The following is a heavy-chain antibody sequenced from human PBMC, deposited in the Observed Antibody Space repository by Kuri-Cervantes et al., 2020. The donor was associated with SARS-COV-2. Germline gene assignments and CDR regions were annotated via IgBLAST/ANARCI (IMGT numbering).Heavy chain of an antibody. J-gene: IGHJ2*01. CDR2: LWLDGRNT. V-gene: IGHV3-33*08. CDR3: VRDESSWYSADWLSFRFFDL. Sequence: GESLKISCEASGFIFRSYGMHWVRQAPGKGLGWVAVLWLDGRNTDYADSVKGRFTLSRDNSKDMLYLQMNSVKVEDAAVYFCVRDESSWYSADWLSFRFFDLWGRGTRVTVSS. D-gene: IGHD1-1*01. CDR1: GFIFRSYG.